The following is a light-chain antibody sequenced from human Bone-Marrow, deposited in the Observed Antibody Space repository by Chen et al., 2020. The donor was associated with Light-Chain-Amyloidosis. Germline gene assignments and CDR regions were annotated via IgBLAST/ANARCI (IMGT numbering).Light chain of an antibody. V-gene: IGLV2-14*01. CDR2: DVS. CDR3: SSYTSSSTRV. J-gene: IGLJ3*02. CDR1: SSDIGDYNY. Sequence: QSALTQPAFVSGSPGQSIPISCTGTSSDIGDYNYVSWYQQHPGKAPKLMIYDVSNRPSGVSDRFSGSKSGVTASLTISGLQAEDEADYFCSSYTSSSTRVFGGGTKLTVL.